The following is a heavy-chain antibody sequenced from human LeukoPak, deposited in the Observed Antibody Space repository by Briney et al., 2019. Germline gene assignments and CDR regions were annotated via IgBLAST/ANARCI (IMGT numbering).Heavy chain of an antibody. CDR2: IYTSGST. D-gene: IGHD2-2*01. J-gene: IGHJ4*02. V-gene: IGHV4-4*07. Sequence: PSETLSLTCTVSGGSISSYYWSWIRQPAGKGLEWIGRIYTSGSTNYNPSLKSRVTMSVDTSKNQFSLKLSSVTAADTAVYYCARAGAYAPDVRSQLYYFDYWGQGTLVTVSS. CDR3: ARAGAYAPDVRSQLYYFDY. CDR1: GGSISSYY.